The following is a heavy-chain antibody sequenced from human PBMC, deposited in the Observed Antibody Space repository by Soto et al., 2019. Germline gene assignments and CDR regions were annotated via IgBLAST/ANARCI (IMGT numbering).Heavy chain of an antibody. CDR3: AGASGLGGS. Sequence: QVQLVQSGAEVKKPGASVKVSCKASGYTFTSYAMHWVRQAPGQRLEWMGWINAGNGNTKYSQKCQGRDTITRDTCASTAYTELSSLRSEDTAVYYCAGASGLGGSWGQGTLGTVSS. CDR2: INAGNGNT. D-gene: IGHD1-26*01. J-gene: IGHJ5*02. V-gene: IGHV1-3*01. CDR1: GYTFTSYA.